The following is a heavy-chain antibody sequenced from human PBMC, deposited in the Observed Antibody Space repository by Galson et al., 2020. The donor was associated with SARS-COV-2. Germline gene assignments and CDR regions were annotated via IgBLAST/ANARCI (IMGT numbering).Heavy chain of an antibody. CDR3: AKDYDILTGPI. V-gene: IGHV3-23*01. Sequence: GGSLRLSCVASGFTFSSYAMSWVRQAPGKGLEWVSALSARGDATYYADSVKGRFTISRDNSKNTLYLQMNSLRAEDTAVYYCAKDYDILTGPIWGQGTLVTVSS. J-gene: IGHJ4*02. D-gene: IGHD3-9*01. CDR2: LSARGDAT. CDR1: GFTFSSYA.